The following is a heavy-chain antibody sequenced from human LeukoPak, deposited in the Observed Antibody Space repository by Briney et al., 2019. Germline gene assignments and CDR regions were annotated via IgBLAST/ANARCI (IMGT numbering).Heavy chain of an antibody. CDR3: ARVVPDILTGYYNGYYYYGMDV. Sequence: PSETLSLTCTVSGGSISSYYWSWIRQPAGKGLEWIGRIYTSGSTNYNPSLKSRVTMSVDTSKNQFSLKLSSVTAAYTAVYYCARVVPDILTGYYNGYYYYGMDVWGQGTTVTVSS. CDR1: GGSISSYY. J-gene: IGHJ6*02. CDR2: IYTSGST. D-gene: IGHD3-9*01. V-gene: IGHV4-4*07.